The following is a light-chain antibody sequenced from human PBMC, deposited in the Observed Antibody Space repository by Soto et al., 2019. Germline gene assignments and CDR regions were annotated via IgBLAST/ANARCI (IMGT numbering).Light chain of an antibody. CDR1: QSINRW. CDR2: DAS. V-gene: IGKV1-5*01. J-gene: IGKJ4*01. CDR3: QQYNSLSVT. Sequence: DIQMTQSPSTLSASVGDRVTITCRASQSINRWLVWYQQKPGTAPKLLIYDASVLESGVPSRFSGSGSGTDFTLTIRGLQPDDFATYYCQQYNSLSVTFGGGTKVEIK.